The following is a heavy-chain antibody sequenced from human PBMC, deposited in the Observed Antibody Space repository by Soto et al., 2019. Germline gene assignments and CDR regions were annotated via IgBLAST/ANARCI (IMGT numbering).Heavy chain of an antibody. CDR3: ELNKRSIAARQGWEAFDYYYYGMDV. V-gene: IGHV5-10-1*01. J-gene: IGHJ6*02. D-gene: IGHD6-6*01. Sequence: PGESLKISCKGSGYSFTSYWISWVRQMPGKGLEWTQRIYPSDSYTNYSPSFQGHVTISAHKSFSTAYLQWSSLKASDTAVYYCELNKRSIAARQGWEAFDYYYYGMDVWGQGTTVTVSS. CDR2: IYPSDSYT. CDR1: GYSFTSYW.